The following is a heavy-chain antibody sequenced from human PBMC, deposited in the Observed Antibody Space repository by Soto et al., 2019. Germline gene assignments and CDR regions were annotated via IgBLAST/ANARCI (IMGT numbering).Heavy chain of an antibody. D-gene: IGHD3-10*01. J-gene: IGHJ2*01. CDR2: ISGGGDAT. Sequence: EVQLLESGGGLVQPGGSLRLSGAASGFTFISYARNWVRQAPGKGLQWVSAISGGGDATFYADSVKGRFTISRDNSRNTVTLQMNSLGADDTAVYYCARKVPGSTTRPDYWYFDLWGRGTLVTVSS. CDR3: ARKVPGSTTRPDYWYFDL. V-gene: IGHV3-23*01. CDR1: GFTFISYA.